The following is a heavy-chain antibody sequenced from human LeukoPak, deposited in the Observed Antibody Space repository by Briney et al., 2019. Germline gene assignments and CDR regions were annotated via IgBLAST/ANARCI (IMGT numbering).Heavy chain of an antibody. J-gene: IGHJ4*02. D-gene: IGHD6-13*01. CDR1: GFTFGDYA. CDR2: IRSKAYGGTT. CDR3: TRAETTGYSPSLIDY. V-gene: IGHV3-49*03. Sequence: PGGSLRLSCTASGFTFGDYAMSWFRQAPGKGLEWVGFIRSKAYGGTTEYAASVKGRFTISRDDSKSIAYLQMNSLKTEDTAMYYCTRAETTGYSPSLIDYWGQGTLVTVSS.